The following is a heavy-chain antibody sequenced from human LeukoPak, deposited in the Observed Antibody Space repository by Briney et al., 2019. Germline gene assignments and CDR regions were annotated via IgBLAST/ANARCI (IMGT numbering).Heavy chain of an antibody. Sequence: ASVKVSCKASGYTFTGYYMHWVRQAPGQGLEWMGRINPNSGSTNYAQKFQGRVTMTRDTSISTAYMGLSRLRSDDTAVYYCARDALDDYYDSSGLAYWGQGTLVTVSS. D-gene: IGHD3-22*01. CDR3: ARDALDDYYDSSGLAY. CDR1: GYTFTGYY. CDR2: INPNSGST. V-gene: IGHV1-2*06. J-gene: IGHJ4*02.